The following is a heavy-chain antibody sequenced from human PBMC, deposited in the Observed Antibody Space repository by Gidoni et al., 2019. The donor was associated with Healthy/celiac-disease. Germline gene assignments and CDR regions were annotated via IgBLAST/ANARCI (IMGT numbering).Heavy chain of an antibody. V-gene: IGHV3-9*01. J-gene: IGHJ4*02. CDR2: ISWNSGSI. Sequence: EVQLVESGGGLVQPGRSLRLSCAASGFTFVAYAMHWVRQAPGKGLEWVSGISWNSGSIGYADSVKGRFTISRDNAKNSLYLQMNSLRAEDTALYYCAKGSLPRTAMDYYFDYWGQGTLVTVSS. D-gene: IGHD5-18*01. CDR3: AKGSLPRTAMDYYFDY. CDR1: GFTFVAYA.